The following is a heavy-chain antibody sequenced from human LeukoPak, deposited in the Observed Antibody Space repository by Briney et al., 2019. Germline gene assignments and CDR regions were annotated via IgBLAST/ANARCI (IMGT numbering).Heavy chain of an antibody. CDR1: GFTFSNYA. CDR3: ARGPSGYHNT. Sequence: GGSLRLSCAASGFTFSNYAMSWVRQTPGKGLEWVSSISGSGSSTYYADSVKGRFTIPRDNSKNTLYLQMNSLRAEDTAVYYCARGPSGYHNTGGQGTLVTVSS. D-gene: IGHD5-12*01. J-gene: IGHJ4*02. V-gene: IGHV3-23*01. CDR2: ISGSGSST.